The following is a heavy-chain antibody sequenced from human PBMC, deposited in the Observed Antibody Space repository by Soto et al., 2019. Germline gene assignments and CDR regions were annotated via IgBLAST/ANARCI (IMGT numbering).Heavy chain of an antibody. CDR1: GFIFSSFG. CDR2: IWNDGSNT. V-gene: IGHV3-33*01. Sequence: QVQLVESGGGVVQPGRSRRLSGVVSGFIFSSFGMHWVRQAPGKGLEWVGFIWNDGSNTDYVDSVKCRFTIYRDNSKNTLYLHMNSIRDEDTAVYYCAREGLSGSQPEFDNWGQGTLVTVSS. J-gene: IGHJ4*02. D-gene: IGHD1-26*01. CDR3: AREGLSGSQPEFDN.